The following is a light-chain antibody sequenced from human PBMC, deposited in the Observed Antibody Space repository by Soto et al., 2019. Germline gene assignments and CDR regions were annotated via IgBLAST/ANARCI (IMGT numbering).Light chain of an antibody. J-gene: IGLJ2*01. CDR3: SSYTGSNTLVV. CDR2: EVS. Sequence: ALTQPASVSGSPGQSITISCTETSSDVPAYNYVSWYQHHPGKAPKLMIYEVSKRPSGVSNRFSGSKSGNAASLTISGLQPEDEADYYCSSYTGSNTLVVFGGGTKVTVL. CDR1: SSDVPAYNY. V-gene: IGLV2-14*01.